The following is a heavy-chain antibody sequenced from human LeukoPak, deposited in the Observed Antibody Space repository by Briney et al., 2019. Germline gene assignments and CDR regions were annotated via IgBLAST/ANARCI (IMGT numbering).Heavy chain of an antibody. CDR2: ISSSSSYI. Sequence: GGSLRLSCAASGFTFSSYSMNWVRQAPGKGLEWVSSISSSSSYIYYADSVKGRFTISRDNAQNSLYLQMTSLRADGTAVYYCARSKDSYSSLFFDYWGQGTLVTVSS. D-gene: IGHD6-13*01. CDR3: ARSKDSYSSLFFDY. J-gene: IGHJ4*02. CDR1: GFTFSSYS. V-gene: IGHV3-21*01.